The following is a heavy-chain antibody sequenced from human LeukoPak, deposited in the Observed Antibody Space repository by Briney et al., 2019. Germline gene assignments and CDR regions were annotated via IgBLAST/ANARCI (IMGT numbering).Heavy chain of an antibody. V-gene: IGHV1-2*02. D-gene: IGHD3-3*01. CDR3: ARQKGYYDFWSGFDAFDI. J-gene: IGHJ3*02. CDR1: GYTFTGYY. Sequence: ASVKVSCKASGYTFTGYYMHWVRQAPGQGLEWMGWINPNSGGTNYAQKFQGRVTMTRDTSISTAYMELSRLRSDDTAVYYCARQKGYYDFWSGFDAFDIWGQGTMVTVSS. CDR2: INPNSGGT.